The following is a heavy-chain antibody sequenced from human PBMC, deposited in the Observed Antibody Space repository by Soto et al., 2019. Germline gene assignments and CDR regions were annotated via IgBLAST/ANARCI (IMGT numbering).Heavy chain of an antibody. CDR2: IYYSGST. V-gene: IGHV4-61*01. D-gene: IGHD1-26*01. Sequence: SETLSLTCTVSGGSVSSGSYYWSWIRQPPGKGLEWIGYIYYSGSTNYNPSLKSRVTISVDTSKNQFSLKLSSVTAADTAVYYCARGLEGATSSVWELDDWGQGTLVTVSS. CDR1: GGSVSSGSYY. J-gene: IGHJ4*02. CDR3: ARGLEGATSSVWELDD.